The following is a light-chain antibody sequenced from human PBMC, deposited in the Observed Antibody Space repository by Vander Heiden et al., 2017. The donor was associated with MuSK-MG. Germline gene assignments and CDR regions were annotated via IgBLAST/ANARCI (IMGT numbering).Light chain of an antibody. J-gene: IGLJ3*02. CDR3: SSYTTTSTWV. V-gene: IGLV2-14*01. Sequence: QSALPQPASVSGSPGTSITISCTGTSRDVGSYNFVSWYQQHPGKAPKLMIYGVINRPSGVSNRFSGSKSANTASLTISGLQAEDEADYYCSSYTTTSTWVFGGGTKLTVL. CDR1: SRDVGSYNF. CDR2: GVI.